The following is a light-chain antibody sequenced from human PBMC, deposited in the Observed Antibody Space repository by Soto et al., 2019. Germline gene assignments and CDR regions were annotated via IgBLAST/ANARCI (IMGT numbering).Light chain of an antibody. CDR1: QSVSSEK. Sequence: EIVLTQSPGTLSLSPGERASLCCRASQSVSSEKLAWYQQKPGQAPRLLIFGASGRATGTPERFSGSGSGTDFSLTISRLEPEDSAVYYCQQYGSSLLTFGGGTKVDIK. J-gene: IGKJ4*01. CDR3: QQYGSSLLT. CDR2: GAS. V-gene: IGKV3-20*01.